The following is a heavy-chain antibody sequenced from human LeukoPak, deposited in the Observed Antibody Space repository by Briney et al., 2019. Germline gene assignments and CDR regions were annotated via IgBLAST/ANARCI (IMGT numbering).Heavy chain of an antibody. J-gene: IGHJ6*02. CDR2: IYAADSHT. V-gene: IGHV5-51*01. Sequence: GESLKISCKGSGYSFTSYWIGWVRQMPGKGLEWMGIIYAADSHTIYSPSFQGQVTISRDNSKNTLYLQMNSLRAEDTAVFYCAKDREYSGSYRPGPTRYYYGMDVWGQGTTVTVS. D-gene: IGHD1-26*01. CDR3: AKDREYSGSYRPGPTRYYYGMDV. CDR1: GYSFTSYW.